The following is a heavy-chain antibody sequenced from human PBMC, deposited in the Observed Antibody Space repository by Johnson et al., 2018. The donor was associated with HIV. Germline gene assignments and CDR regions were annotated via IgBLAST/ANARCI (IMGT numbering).Heavy chain of an antibody. CDR3: ARDKGEYYDAFDI. CDR2: ISYDGSNK. CDR1: GFTFSTYA. Sequence: QVQLLESGGGVVRPGGSLRLSCAASGFTFSTYAMHWVRQAPGKGLEWVAVISYDGSNKYYADSVKGRFTISRDNSKNTLYLQTNSLRAEDTAVYYCARDKGEYYDAFDIWGQGTMVTVSS. J-gene: IGHJ3*02. V-gene: IGHV3-30*04. D-gene: IGHD1-26*01.